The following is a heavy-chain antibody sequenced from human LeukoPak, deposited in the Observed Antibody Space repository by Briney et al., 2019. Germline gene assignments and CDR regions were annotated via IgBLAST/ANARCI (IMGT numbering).Heavy chain of an antibody. D-gene: IGHD1-26*01. CDR2: ISGSGVVT. V-gene: IGHV3-23*01. CDR1: GFTFSDYA. J-gene: IGHJ4*02. Sequence: GGSLRLSCAASGFTFSDYAMTWVRQAPGKGLEWVATISGSGVVTYYADSVKGRFTVSGDTSKNTIYLQMHSLTAADTAVYYCAKDRSIGTYYTFDHWGQGTLVTVSS. CDR3: AKDRSIGTYYTFDH.